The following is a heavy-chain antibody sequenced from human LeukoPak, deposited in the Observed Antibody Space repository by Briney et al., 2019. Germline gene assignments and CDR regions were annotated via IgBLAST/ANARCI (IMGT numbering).Heavy chain of an antibody. J-gene: IGHJ4*02. D-gene: IGHD3-10*01. CDR1: GFTFSNFG. Sequence: PGGSLRLSCAASGFTFSNFGMNWVRQAPGEGLEWVSIITSDVGITYYADSVKGRFTISRDNSKNTLYLQMNSLRAEDTAVYYCAKGDYYDFDYWGQGTLVTVSS. CDR2: ITSDVGIT. CDR3: AKGDYYDFDY. V-gene: IGHV3-23*01.